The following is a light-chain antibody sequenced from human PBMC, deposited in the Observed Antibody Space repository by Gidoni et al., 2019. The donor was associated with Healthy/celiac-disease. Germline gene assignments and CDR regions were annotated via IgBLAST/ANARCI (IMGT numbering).Light chain of an antibody. CDR1: SSNIGSNY. CDR3: AAWDDSLTRV. Sequence: SVLTQPPSASGTPGQRVTISCYGNSSNIGSNYVYWYQQLPGTAPKLLIYRNNKRPSGVPYRFSGSKSVTSASLAISGLRSEDEADYYCAAWDDSLTRVFGGGTKLTVL. V-gene: IGLV1-47*01. CDR2: RNN. J-gene: IGLJ3*02.